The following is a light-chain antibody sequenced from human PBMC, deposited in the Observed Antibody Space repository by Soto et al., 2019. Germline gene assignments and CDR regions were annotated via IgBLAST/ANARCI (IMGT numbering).Light chain of an antibody. V-gene: IGKV1-33*01. J-gene: IGKJ2*01. CDR3: QQYDSVPLT. CDR2: GAS. Sequence: DIQMTQSPSSLSASVGDRVTITCQASQDIDNQVHWYQKKPGKAPQLLIFGASTLNTGVPSRFSGGGSGTDFSFTITNLQADDFAVYYCQQYDSVPLTFGQGTNIEIK. CDR1: QDIDNQ.